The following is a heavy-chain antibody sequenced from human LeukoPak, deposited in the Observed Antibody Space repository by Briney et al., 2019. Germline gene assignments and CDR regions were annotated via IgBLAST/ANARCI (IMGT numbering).Heavy chain of an antibody. D-gene: IGHD2-2*02. CDR1: GYTFTSYG. J-gene: IGHJ5*02. V-gene: IGHV1-18*01. CDR3: ARDTRDIVVVPAAIGSDRSDP. Sequence: ASVKVSCKASGYTFTSYGISWVRQAPGQGLEWMGWISAYNGNTNYAQKLQGRVTMTTDTSTSTAYMELRSLRSDDTAVYYCARDTRDIVVVPAAIGSDRSDPWGQGTLVTVSS. CDR2: ISAYNGNT.